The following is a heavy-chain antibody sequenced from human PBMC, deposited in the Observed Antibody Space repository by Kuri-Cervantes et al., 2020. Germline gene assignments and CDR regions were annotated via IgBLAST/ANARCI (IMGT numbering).Heavy chain of an antibody. CDR2: MNPKSGNT. D-gene: IGHD3-10*01. CDR1: GYTFTSYD. V-gene: IGHV1-8*01. CDR3: ARERATGLLLWYYMDV. J-gene: IGHJ6*03. Sequence: ASVKVSCKASGYTFTSYDINWVRQATGQGLEWMGWMNPKSGNTAYAQKFQGRVTITADKSTSTAYMELSSLRSEDTAVYYCARERATGLLLWYYMDVWGKGTTVTVSS.